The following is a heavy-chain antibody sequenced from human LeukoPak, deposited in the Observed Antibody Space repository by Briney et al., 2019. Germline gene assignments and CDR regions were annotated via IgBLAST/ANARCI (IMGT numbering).Heavy chain of an antibody. D-gene: IGHD3-10*01. CDR1: GFTFSNFW. CDR2: IKEDESEQ. CDR3: ARFGELFYYFDY. Sequence: GGSLRLSCAASGFTFSNFWMSWVRQAPGKGLEWVANIKEDESEQYYVDSVKGRFTISRDNAKNSLYLQMNSLRAEDTAVYYCARFGELFYYFDYWGQGTLVTVSS. J-gene: IGHJ4*02. V-gene: IGHV3-7*01.